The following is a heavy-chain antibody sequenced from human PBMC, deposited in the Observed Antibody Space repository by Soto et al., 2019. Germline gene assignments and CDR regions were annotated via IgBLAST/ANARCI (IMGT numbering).Heavy chain of an antibody. V-gene: IGHV4-34*01. J-gene: IGHJ6*02. D-gene: IGHD3-3*01. Sequence: PSETLSLTXAVYGGSFSGYYWSWIRQPPGKGLEWIGEINHSGSTNYNPSLKSRVTISVDTSKNQFSLKLSSVTAADTAVDYCARSQKYYDFWSGYPSGYYYGMDVWGQGTTVTVSS. CDR2: INHSGST. CDR1: GGSFSGYY. CDR3: ARSQKYYDFWSGYPSGYYYGMDV.